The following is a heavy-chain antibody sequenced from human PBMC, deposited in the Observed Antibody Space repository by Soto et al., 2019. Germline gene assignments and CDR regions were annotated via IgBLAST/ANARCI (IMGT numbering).Heavy chain of an antibody. CDR3: AVDYSNPYDAFDI. D-gene: IGHD4-4*01. Sequence: GGSLRLSCAASGFTFSSYSMNWVRQAPGKGLEWVSLISSSSSCIYYADSVKGRFTISRDNSKNSLYLQMNSLRTEDTALYYCAVDYSNPYDAFDIWGQGTMVTVSS. V-gene: IGHV3-21*04. CDR2: ISSSSSCI. CDR1: GFTFSSYS. J-gene: IGHJ3*02.